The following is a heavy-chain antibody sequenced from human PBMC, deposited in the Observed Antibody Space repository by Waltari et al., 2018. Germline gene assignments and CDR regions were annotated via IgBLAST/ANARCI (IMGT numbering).Heavy chain of an antibody. V-gene: IGHV3-23*04. Sequence: EVQLVESGGGWVQPGGSLKLSCGVAGFGFSNYAMSWVRQAPGKGLEWVSGISGAGENSYYADSVKGRFTISRDNSKNILFLQMNSLRAEDTAVYYCAKSSGSYYEVFDRWGRGTLVTVSS. CDR3: AKSSGSYYEVFDR. J-gene: IGHJ4*02. CDR2: ISGAGENS. CDR1: GFGFSNYA. D-gene: IGHD1-26*01.